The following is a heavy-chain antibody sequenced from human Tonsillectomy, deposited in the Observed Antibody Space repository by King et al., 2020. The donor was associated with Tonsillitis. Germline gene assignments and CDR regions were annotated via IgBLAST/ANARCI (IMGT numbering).Heavy chain of an antibody. Sequence: VQLQQWGAGLLKPSETLSLTCAVYGGSFSGYYWSWIRQPPGKGLEWIGEINHSGSTNYNPSLKSRVTMSVDTSKNQFSLKLNSVTAADTAVYYCARGAVAGTVYAFAIWGQGTLVTVSS. CDR1: GGSFSGYY. V-gene: IGHV4-34*01. D-gene: IGHD6-19*01. J-gene: IGHJ3*02. CDR3: ARGAVAGTVYAFAI. CDR2: INHSGST.